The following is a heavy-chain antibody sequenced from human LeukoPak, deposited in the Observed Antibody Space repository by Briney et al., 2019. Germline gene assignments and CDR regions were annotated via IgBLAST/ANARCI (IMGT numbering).Heavy chain of an antibody. CDR1: GYTFTSYA. CDR3: ARGYCSGGSCLTEYFQH. J-gene: IGHJ1*01. Sequence: ASVKVSCKASGYTFTSYAMNWVRQAPGQGLEWMGWINTNTGNPMYAQGFTGRFVFSLDTSVSTAYLQISSLKAEDTAVYYCARGYCSGGSCLTEYFQHWGQGTLVTVSS. D-gene: IGHD2-15*01. V-gene: IGHV7-4-1*02. CDR2: INTNTGNP.